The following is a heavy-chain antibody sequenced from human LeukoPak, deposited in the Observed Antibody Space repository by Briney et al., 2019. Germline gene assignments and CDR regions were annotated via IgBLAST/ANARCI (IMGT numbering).Heavy chain of an antibody. CDR2: INTKSGGT. J-gene: IGHJ4*02. CDR1: GYTFTGYY. D-gene: IGHD4-17*01. Sequence: ASVTVSCKASGYTFTGYYMQWVRQAPGQGLEWMGWINTKSGGTNYAQKFQGRVTMTRDRSISTAYLELSRLRSDDTAVYYCARVLLTTVTSLIGYWGQGTLVTVSS. CDR3: ARVLLTTVTSLIGY. V-gene: IGHV1-2*02.